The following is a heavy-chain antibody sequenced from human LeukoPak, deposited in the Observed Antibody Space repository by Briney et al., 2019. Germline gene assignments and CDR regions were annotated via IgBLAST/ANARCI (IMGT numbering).Heavy chain of an antibody. CDR3: ARVRGFGPDTAMAY. V-gene: IGHV4-34*01. J-gene: IGHJ4*02. Sequence: SETLSLTCAVYGGSFSGYYWSWIRQPPGKGLEWIGEINHSGSTNYNPSLKSRVTISVDTSKNQFSLKLSSVTAAGTAVYYCARVRGFGPDTAMAYWGQGTLVTVSS. CDR1: GGSFSGYY. CDR2: INHSGST. D-gene: IGHD5-18*01.